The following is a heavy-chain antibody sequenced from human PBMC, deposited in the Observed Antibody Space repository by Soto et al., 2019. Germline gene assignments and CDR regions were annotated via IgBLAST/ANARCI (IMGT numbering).Heavy chain of an antibody. V-gene: IGHV1-69*13. D-gene: IGHD6-19*01. J-gene: IGHJ6*02. Sequence: SVTGSCKASGGTFSSYAIIWVRQAPGQGLEWMGGIIPIFGTANYAQKFQGRVTITADESTSTAYMELSSLRSEDTAVYYCARSLAKSVAGTTPYYYYGMDVWGQGTTVTVSS. CDR2: IIPIFGTA. CDR3: ARSLAKSVAGTTPYYYYGMDV. CDR1: GGTFSSYA.